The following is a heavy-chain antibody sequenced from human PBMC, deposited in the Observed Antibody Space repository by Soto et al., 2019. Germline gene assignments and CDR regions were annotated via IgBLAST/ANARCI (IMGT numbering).Heavy chain of an antibody. CDR2: ISYDGSNK. Sequence: GGSLRLSCAASGFTFSSYAMHWVRQAPGKGLEWVAVISYDGSNKYYADSVKGRFTISRDNSKNTLYLQMNSLRAEDTAVYYCARTVPLRFLIRYGMDVWGQGTTVTVS. CDR1: GFTFSSYA. D-gene: IGHD3-3*01. CDR3: ARTVPLRFLIRYGMDV. J-gene: IGHJ6*02. V-gene: IGHV3-30-3*01.